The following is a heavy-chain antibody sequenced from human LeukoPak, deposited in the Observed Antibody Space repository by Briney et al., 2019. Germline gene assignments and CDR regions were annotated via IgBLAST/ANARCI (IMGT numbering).Heavy chain of an antibody. CDR2: ISGSGGST. CDR1: GFTFSSYW. Sequence: PGGSLRVSCAASGFTFSSYWLSWVRQTPGKGLEWVSAISGSGGSTYYADSVKGRFTISRDNSKNTLYLQMNSLRAEDTAVYYCARSRDGYNYLDYWGQGTLVTVSS. D-gene: IGHD5-24*01. CDR3: ARSRDGYNYLDY. V-gene: IGHV3-23*01. J-gene: IGHJ4*02.